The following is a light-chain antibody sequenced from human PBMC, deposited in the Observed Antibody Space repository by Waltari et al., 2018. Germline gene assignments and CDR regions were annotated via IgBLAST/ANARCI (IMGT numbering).Light chain of an antibody. Sequence: DIVMTQSPDSLAVSLGERATINCKSSQSVLYSSNNKNYLAWYQQQPGQPPKLPIYWASTRESGVPDRFSGSGSGTDFTLTISSLQAEDVAVYYCQQYYSTPLTFGGGTKVEIK. CDR2: WAS. V-gene: IGKV4-1*01. CDR1: QSVLYSSNNKNY. J-gene: IGKJ4*01. CDR3: QQYYSTPLT.